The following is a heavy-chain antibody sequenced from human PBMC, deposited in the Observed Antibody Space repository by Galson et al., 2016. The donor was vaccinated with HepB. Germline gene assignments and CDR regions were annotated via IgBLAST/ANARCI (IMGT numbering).Heavy chain of an antibody. D-gene: IGHD1-14*01. V-gene: IGHV3-23*01. CDR2: ITGTGAFT. J-gene: IGHJ4*02. CDR3: EKVAEGRFCAEYYFDY. Sequence: SLRLSCAVSGFTFDDYAMSWVRQAPGQGLEWVSSITGTGAFTYYPVSVKGRFTISRDNSKNTVYLQMNNLRVEDTAVYYCEKVAEGRFCAEYYFDYWGQGTLVAVSS. CDR1: GFTFDDYA.